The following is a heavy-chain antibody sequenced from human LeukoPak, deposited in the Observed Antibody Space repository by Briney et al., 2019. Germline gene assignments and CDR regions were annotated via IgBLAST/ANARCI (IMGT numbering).Heavy chain of an antibody. D-gene: IGHD2-8*01. CDR1: GFTFSSYG. J-gene: IGHJ4*02. CDR2: IWYDGSNK. V-gene: IGHV3-33*01. Sequence: GGSLRLSCAASGFTFSSYGMPWVRQAPGKGLEWVAVIWYDGSNKYYADSVKGRFTISRDNSKNTLYLQMNSLRAEGTAVYYCARDGEWSTLYYFDYWGQGTLVTVSS. CDR3: ARDGEWSTLYYFDY.